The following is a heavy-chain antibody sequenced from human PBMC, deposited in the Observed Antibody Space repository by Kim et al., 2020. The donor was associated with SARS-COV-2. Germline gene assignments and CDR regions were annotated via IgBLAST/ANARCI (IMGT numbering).Heavy chain of an antibody. Sequence: SETLSLTCTVSGGSISSGGYYWSWIRQHPGKGLEWIGYIYYSGSTYYTPSLKSRVTISVDTSKNQFSLNLSSVTAADTPVFYVARAPPEFWFAPWGQGTL. CDR1: GGSISSGGYY. CDR3: ARAPPEFWFAP. V-gene: IGHV4-31*03. CDR2: IYYSGST. J-gene: IGHJ5*02. D-gene: IGHD3-10*01.